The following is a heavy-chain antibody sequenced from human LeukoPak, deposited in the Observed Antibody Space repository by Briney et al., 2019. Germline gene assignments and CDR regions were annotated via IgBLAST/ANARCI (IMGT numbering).Heavy chain of an antibody. V-gene: IGHV1-2*02. CDR3: ARDKDIAAAATPFDP. J-gene: IGHJ5*02. D-gene: IGHD6-13*01. CDR2: INPNSGGT. Sequence: GASVKVSCKASGYTFTGYYMHWVRQAPGQGLEWMGWINPNSGGTNYAQKFQGRVTMTRDTSISTAYMELSRLRSDDTAVYYCARDKDIAAAATPFDPWGQGTLVTVSS. CDR1: GYTFTGYY.